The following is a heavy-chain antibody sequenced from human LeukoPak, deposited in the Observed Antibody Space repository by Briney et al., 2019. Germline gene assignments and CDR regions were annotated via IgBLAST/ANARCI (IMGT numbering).Heavy chain of an antibody. Sequence: PGGSLRLSCAASGFTFSDYYMSWIRQAPGKGLEWVSYISSRGSAIYYADSVKGRFTISRDNAKNSLFLQMNSLRAEDTAVYYCARDHHHRLLDSYYYYMDVWGKGTTVTISS. CDR3: ARDHHHRLLDSYYYYMDV. CDR1: GFTFSDYY. V-gene: IGHV3-11*04. CDR2: ISSRGSAI. J-gene: IGHJ6*03. D-gene: IGHD1-14*01.